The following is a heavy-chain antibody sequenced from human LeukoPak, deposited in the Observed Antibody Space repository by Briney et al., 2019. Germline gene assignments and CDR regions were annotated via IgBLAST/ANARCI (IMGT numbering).Heavy chain of an antibody. V-gene: IGHV4-34*01. D-gene: IGHD3-16*02. CDR3: ARMGSYDYVWGSYRYFYYFDY. J-gene: IGHJ4*02. CDR1: GGSFSGYY. CDR2: INHSGST. Sequence: PSETLSLTCAVYGGSFSGYYWSWLRQPPGKGLEWIGEINHSGSTNYNPSLKSRVTIPVDTSKNQFSLKLSSVTAADTAVYYCARMGSYDYVWGSYRYFYYFDYWGQGTLVTVSS.